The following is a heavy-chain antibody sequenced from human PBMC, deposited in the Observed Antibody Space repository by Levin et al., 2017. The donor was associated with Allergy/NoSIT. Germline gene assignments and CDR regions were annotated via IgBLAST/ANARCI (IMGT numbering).Heavy chain of an antibody. J-gene: IGHJ1*01. V-gene: IGHV3-33*01. D-gene: IGHD6-13*01. CDR1: GFTFSSYG. CDR3: ARDRQASSRASDFQH. CDR2: IWYDGSNK. Sequence: QTGGSLRLSCAASGFTFSSYGMHWVRQAPGKGLEWVAVIWYDGSNKYYADSVKGRFTISRDNSKNTLYLQMNSLRAEDTAVYYCARDRQASSRASDFQHWGQGTLVTVSS.